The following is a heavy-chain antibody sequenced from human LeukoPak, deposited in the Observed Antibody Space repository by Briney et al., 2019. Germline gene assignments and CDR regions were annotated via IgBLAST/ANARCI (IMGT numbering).Heavy chain of an antibody. D-gene: IGHD1-26*01. V-gene: IGHV3-21*01. CDR3: ARDFRLVGATNVPTRPFDL. Sequence: PGESLRLYCAASAFAFRSESMDWVRQAPGKGLEWVSAIRSSSIHIYYADSVKGRFTISRDNAKNSLYLQINSLRAEDTAVYYCARDFRLVGATNVPTRPFDLWGRGTLVTVSS. J-gene: IGHJ2*01. CDR2: IRSSSIHI. CDR1: AFAFRSES.